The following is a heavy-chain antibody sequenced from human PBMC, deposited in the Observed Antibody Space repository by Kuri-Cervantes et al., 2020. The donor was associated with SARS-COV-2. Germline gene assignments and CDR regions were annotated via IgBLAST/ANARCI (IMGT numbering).Heavy chain of an antibody. Sequence: SQTLSLTCAVYGGSFSGYYWSWIRQPPGKGLEWIGEINHSGSTNYNPSLKSRVTISVDTSKNQFSLKLSSVTAADAAVYYCARGLFYFDYWGQGTLVTVSS. J-gene: IGHJ4*02. CDR1: GGSFSGYY. V-gene: IGHV4-34*01. CDR2: INHSGST. CDR3: ARGLFYFDY.